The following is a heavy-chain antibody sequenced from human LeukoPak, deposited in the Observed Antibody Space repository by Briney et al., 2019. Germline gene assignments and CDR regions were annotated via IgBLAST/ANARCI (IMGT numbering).Heavy chain of an antibody. CDR3: ARAAVTKSRCFEV. Sequence: SETLSLTCTVSGGSMCKLYSLGLRQPPGKGLEWIGYIYNSGHTNYNPSLKSRVTISEDTSKNQLSLKLSSVTAADTAVYYCARAAVTKSRCFEVWGQGTLVTVSS. D-gene: IGHD2-2*01. J-gene: IGHJ1*01. V-gene: IGHV4-59*11. CDR1: GGSMCKLY. CDR2: IYNSGHT.